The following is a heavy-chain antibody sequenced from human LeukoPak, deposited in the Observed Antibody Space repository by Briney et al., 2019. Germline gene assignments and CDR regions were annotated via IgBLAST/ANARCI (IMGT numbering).Heavy chain of an antibody. V-gene: IGHV4-4*02. CDR2: IYHSGST. Sequence: SGTLSLTCAVSGGSISSSNWWSWVRQPPGKGLEWIGEIYHSGSTNYNPSLKSRVTISVDKSKNQFSLKLSSVTAADTAVYYCARSYSSSWYGSAGFDPWGQGTLVTVSS. J-gene: IGHJ5*02. CDR3: ARSYSSSWYGSAGFDP. CDR1: GGSISSSNW. D-gene: IGHD6-13*01.